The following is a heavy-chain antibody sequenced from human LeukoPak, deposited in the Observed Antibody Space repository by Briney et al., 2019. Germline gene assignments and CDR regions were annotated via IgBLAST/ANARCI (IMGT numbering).Heavy chain of an antibody. CDR2: ISGSGGST. D-gene: IGHD3-22*01. J-gene: IGHJ4*02. Sequence: GGSLRLSCAASGFTFSSYAMSWVRQAPGKGLEWVSAISGSGGSTYYADSVKGRFTISRDNSRNTLYLQMNSLRAEDTAVYYCAKDSDSSGYFNYVDYWGQGTLVTVSS. V-gene: IGHV3-23*01. CDR1: GFTFSSYA. CDR3: AKDSDSSGYFNYVDY.